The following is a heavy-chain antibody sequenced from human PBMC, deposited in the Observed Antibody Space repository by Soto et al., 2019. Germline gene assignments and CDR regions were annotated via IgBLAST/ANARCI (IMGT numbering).Heavy chain of an antibody. D-gene: IGHD4-17*01. J-gene: IGHJ4*02. CDR3: ATYDYGDFYFDD. Sequence: QVQLQESGPGLVKPSQTLSLTCTVSGGSITSHTHYWSWIRQHPGKGLEWIGNIYFRGTTYYSPSLESRAIMSVDTSKNQFSLRLTSVTAADTAVYFCATYDYGDFYFDDWGQGTLVSVSS. CDR1: GGSITSHTHY. V-gene: IGHV4-31*03. CDR2: IYFRGTT.